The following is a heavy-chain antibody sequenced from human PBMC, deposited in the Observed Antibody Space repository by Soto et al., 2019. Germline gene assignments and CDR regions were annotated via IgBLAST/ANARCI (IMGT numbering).Heavy chain of an antibody. Sequence: QLVESGGGLGQPGGSLRLSCAASGFIFSTYWMHWVRQAPGKGLVWVSRINSDGSSTTYADSVKGRFTISRDNAKNTLYLQMNNLRVEDTAVYYCARVQLERRRISDAFDIWGQGTMVTVSS. J-gene: IGHJ3*02. CDR2: INSDGSST. D-gene: IGHD1-1*01. CDR1: GFIFSTYW. V-gene: IGHV3-74*03. CDR3: ARVQLERRRISDAFDI.